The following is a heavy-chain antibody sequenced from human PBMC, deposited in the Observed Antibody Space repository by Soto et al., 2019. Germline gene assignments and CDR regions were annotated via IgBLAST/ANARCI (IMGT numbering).Heavy chain of an antibody. D-gene: IGHD3-10*01. J-gene: IGHJ4*02. CDR3: AREKRAPNYYGSGSYYSSFDY. V-gene: IGHV3-30-3*01. CDR1: GFTFSSYA. Sequence: QVQLVESGGGVVQPGRSLRLSCAASGFTFSSYAMHWVRQAPGKGLEWVAVISYDGSNKYYADSVKGRFTISRDNSKNTLYLQMNSLRAEDTAVYYCAREKRAPNYYGSGSYYSSFDYWGQGTLVTVSS. CDR2: ISYDGSNK.